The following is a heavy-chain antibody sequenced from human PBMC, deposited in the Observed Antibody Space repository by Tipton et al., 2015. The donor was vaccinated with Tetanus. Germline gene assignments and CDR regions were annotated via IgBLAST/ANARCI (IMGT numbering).Heavy chain of an antibody. CDR1: GFIFSSYG. D-gene: IGHD2-15*01. J-gene: IGHJ4*02. Sequence: SLRLSCAASGFIFSSYGIHWVRQAPGKGLEWLAGSWYDGTDTYYADSVKGRFTISRDNSKNTLYLQMNSLRAEDTALYYCAREADCSGGSCFSGDFDTWGQGTQV. CDR3: AREADCSGGSCFSGDFDT. V-gene: IGHV3-33*01. CDR2: SWYDGTDT.